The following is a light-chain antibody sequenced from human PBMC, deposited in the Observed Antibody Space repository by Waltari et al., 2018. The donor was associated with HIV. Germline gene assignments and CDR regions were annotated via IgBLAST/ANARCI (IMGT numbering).Light chain of an antibody. CDR3: SSYTSTNTLERV. J-gene: IGLJ3*02. Sequence: QSALTQPASVSGSPGQSITISCTGTSTDIGGYNYVSWYQQHPGTVPNLMIYEVNNRPSGVPNRFSGSKSGNTASLTISGLQAEDEADYYCSSYTSTNTLERVFGGGTKLTVL. V-gene: IGLV2-14*03. CDR2: EVN. CDR1: STDIGGYNY.